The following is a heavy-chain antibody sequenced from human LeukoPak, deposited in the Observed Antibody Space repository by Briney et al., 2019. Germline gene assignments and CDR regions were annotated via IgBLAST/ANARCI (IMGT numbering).Heavy chain of an antibody. CDR2: ITNSGYTM. CDR1: GFTFDDYF. J-gene: IGHJ4*01. D-gene: IGHD6-13*01. Sequence: PGGSVRLSCAAGGFTFDDYFMVWVRQAPGKGLEWVSYITNSGYTMYYADSVRGRFTITKDDAKTSLYLHMSGLRAEDTDVYYCARSRARIAAAVYYFDYGGQEPRSPSP. CDR3: ARSRARIAAAVYYFDY. V-gene: IGHV3-11*01.